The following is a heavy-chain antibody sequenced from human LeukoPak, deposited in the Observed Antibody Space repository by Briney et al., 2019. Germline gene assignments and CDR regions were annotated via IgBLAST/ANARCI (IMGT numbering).Heavy chain of an antibody. D-gene: IGHD4-17*01. Sequence: PGGSLRLSCAASGFTFSSYAMSWVRQAPGKGLEWVSSISPSGGSTYYAGSVKGRFTISRDTSKNTLYVRMNTLRDADTRVCYCEKCSYGDPCDYWGQGTLVTVSS. CDR1: GFTFSSYA. CDR3: EKCSYGDPCDY. CDR2: ISPSGGST. J-gene: IGHJ4*02. V-gene: IGHV3-23*01.